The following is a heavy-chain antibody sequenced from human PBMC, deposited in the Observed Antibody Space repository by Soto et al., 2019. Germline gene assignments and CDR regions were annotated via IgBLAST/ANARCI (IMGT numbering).Heavy chain of an antibody. V-gene: IGHV4-59*01. D-gene: IGHD4-17*01. CDR3: ASGYYGPGWFDP. CDR2: IYYSGST. Sequence: QVQLQESGPGLVKPSETLSLTCTVSGGSISSYYWSWIRQPPGKGLECIGYIYYSGSTNYNPPLKSRVTISVDTSKNQFSLKLSSVTAADTAVYYCASGYYGPGWFDPWGQGTLVTVSS. CDR1: GGSISSYY. J-gene: IGHJ5*02.